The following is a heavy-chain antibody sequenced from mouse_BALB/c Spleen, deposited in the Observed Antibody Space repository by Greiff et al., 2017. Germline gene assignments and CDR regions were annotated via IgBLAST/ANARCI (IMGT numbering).Heavy chain of an antibody. J-gene: IGHJ4*01. V-gene: IGHV5-17*02. CDR2: ISSGSSTI. Sequence: EVKLVESGGGLVQPGGSRKLSCAASGFTFSSFGMHWVRQAPEKGLEWVAYISSGSSTIYYSDTVKGRFTISRDNPKNTLFLQMTSLRSEDTAMYYCARGRGGYAMDYWGQGTSVTVSS. CDR3: ARGRGGYAMDY. CDR1: GFTFSSFG. D-gene: IGHD3-1*01.